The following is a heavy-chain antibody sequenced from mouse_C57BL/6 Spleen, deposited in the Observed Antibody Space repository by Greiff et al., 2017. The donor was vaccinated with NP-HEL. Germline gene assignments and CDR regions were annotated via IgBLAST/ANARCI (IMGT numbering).Heavy chain of an antibody. CDR1: GYTFTSYW. D-gene: IGHD3-2*02. V-gene: IGHV1-52*01. J-gene: IGHJ4*01. CDR3: ATQDSSGPYYAMDY. Sequence: QVQLQQPGAELVRPGSSVKLSCKASGYTFTSYWMHWVKQRPIQGLEWIGNIDPSDSETHYNQKFKDKATLTVDKSSSTAYMQLSSLTSEDSAVYYCATQDSSGPYYAMDYWGQGTSVTVSS. CDR2: IDPSDSET.